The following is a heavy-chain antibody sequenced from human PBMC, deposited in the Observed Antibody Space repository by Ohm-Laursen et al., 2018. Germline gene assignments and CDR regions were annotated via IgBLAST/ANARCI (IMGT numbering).Heavy chain of an antibody. CDR1: GFTFSTSG. CDR3: AKDVGGERMDV. CDR2: ISYDGSNK. Sequence: SLRLSCSASGFTFSTSGMHWVRQAPGKGLEWVAVISYDGSNKYYADSVKGRFTISRDNSKNTAYLQMNGLRAEDMAVYYCAKDVGGERMDVWGQGTTVTVSS. D-gene: IGHD6-25*01. J-gene: IGHJ6*02. V-gene: IGHV3-30*18.